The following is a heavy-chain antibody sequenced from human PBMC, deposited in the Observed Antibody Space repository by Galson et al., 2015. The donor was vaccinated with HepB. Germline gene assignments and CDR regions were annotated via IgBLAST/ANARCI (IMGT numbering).Heavy chain of an antibody. CDR1: GFAFNSYS. J-gene: IGHJ5*02. CDR2: LSYDGSSA. Sequence: SLRLSCAASGFAFNSYSMEWVRQAPGKGLEWVAVLSYDGSSAYYAGSVKGRFNISRDNSKNTMYLQMNSLRVEDTAVYYCARSRGIRDTMFGPWGQGTLVIVSS. D-gene: IGHD3-10*02. V-gene: IGHV3-30-3*01. CDR3: ARSRGIRDTMFGP.